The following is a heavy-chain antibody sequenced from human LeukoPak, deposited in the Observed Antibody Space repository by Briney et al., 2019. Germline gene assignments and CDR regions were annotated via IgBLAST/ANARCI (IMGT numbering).Heavy chain of an antibody. CDR2: IKQDGSEK. Sequence: GGSLRLSCAASGFTFSSYWMSWVRQAPGKGLEWVANIKQDGSEKYYVDSVKGRFTISRDNAKNTLYLQMNSLRAEDTAVYYCARDLKIVGATHFDYWGQGTLVTVSS. V-gene: IGHV3-7*01. J-gene: IGHJ4*02. D-gene: IGHD1-26*01. CDR3: ARDLKIVGATHFDY. CDR1: GFTFSSYW.